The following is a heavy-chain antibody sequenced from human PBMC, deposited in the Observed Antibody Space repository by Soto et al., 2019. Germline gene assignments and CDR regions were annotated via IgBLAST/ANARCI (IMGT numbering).Heavy chain of an antibody. Sequence: QVQLVQSGAEVKKPGASAKVSCKASGYTFSSSDISWVRQAPGQGLEWMGWISAYTGNTNYAQRLQGRLTMTTDTSTNPAYVELRSGGSDDTAVYYCALGGPISGSYWGGDYWGQGTLVTVSS. CDR2: ISAYTGNT. CDR3: ALGGPISGSYWGGDY. CDR1: GYTFSSSD. D-gene: IGHD1-26*01. J-gene: IGHJ4*02. V-gene: IGHV1-18*01.